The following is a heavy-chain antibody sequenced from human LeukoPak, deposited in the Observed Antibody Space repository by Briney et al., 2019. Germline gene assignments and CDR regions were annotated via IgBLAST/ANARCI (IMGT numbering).Heavy chain of an antibody. CDR1: GGSFSDYY. Sequence: SETLSLTCAVYGGSFSDYYWNWIRQPPGKGLGWIGEINHSGTTNYNPSLKSRVTISVDTSKNQFSLRLSSVTAADTAVYYCARGLRLPSRSTPAVPHVWGKGTTVTVSA. J-gene: IGHJ6*04. V-gene: IGHV4-34*01. CDR2: INHSGTT. D-gene: IGHD2/OR15-2a*01. CDR3: ARGLRLPSRSTPAVPHV.